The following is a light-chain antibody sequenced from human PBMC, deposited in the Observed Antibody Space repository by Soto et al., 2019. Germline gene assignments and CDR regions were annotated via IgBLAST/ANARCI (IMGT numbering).Light chain of an antibody. CDR2: DAS. CDR3: QQYKSYSPYT. CDR1: QSINNW. J-gene: IGKJ2*01. V-gene: IGKV1-5*01. Sequence: DIQMTQSPSTLSASVGDRVTITCRASQSINNWLAWYQQKPGKAPKLLIYDASSLDSGVPSRFSGSGSGTEFTLTISSLQPDDFATYYCQQYKSYSPYTFGQGTKLEIK.